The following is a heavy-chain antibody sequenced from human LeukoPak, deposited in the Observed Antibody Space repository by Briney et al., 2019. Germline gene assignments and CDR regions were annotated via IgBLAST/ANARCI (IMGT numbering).Heavy chain of an antibody. D-gene: IGHD3-22*01. CDR3: AKDLSSAITSALVLDV. V-gene: IGHV3-9*01. CDR2: ITWNRDNI. Sequence: GGSLRLSCAASGFTFSSYAMHWVRHTPGKGLEWVAGITWNRDNIGYGDSVKGRFTISRDNVKNVLYLQMNSLRPEDTALYYCAKDLSSAITSALVLDVWGQGTTV. CDR1: GFTFSSYA. J-gene: IGHJ6*02.